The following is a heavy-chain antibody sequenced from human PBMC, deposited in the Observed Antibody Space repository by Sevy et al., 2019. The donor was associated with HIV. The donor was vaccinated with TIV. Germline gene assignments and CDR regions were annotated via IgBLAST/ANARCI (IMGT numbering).Heavy chain of an antibody. Sequence: GGSLRLSCAASGFTFDDYTMHWVRQAPGKGLEWVSLISWDGGSTYYADSVKGRFTISRDNSKNSLYLQMNSLRTEDTALYYCAKDPVAAAGPGYFDYWGQRTLVTVSS. V-gene: IGHV3-43*01. J-gene: IGHJ4*02. CDR1: GFTFDDYT. CDR2: ISWDGGST. D-gene: IGHD6-13*01. CDR3: AKDPVAAAGPGYFDY.